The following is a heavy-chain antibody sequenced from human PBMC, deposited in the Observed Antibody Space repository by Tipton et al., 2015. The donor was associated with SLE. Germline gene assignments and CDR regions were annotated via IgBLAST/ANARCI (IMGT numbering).Heavy chain of an antibody. CDR1: GFTFSSYA. CDR3: ARAGYQLLSDY. V-gene: IGHV3-64*01. CDR2: ISSNGGST. D-gene: IGHD2-2*01. Sequence: GSLRLSCAASGFTFSSYAMHWVRQAPGKGLEYVSAISSNGGSTYYANSVKGRFTISRDNSKNTLYLQMGSLRAEDMAVYYCARAGYQLLSDYWGQGTLVTVSS. J-gene: IGHJ4*02.